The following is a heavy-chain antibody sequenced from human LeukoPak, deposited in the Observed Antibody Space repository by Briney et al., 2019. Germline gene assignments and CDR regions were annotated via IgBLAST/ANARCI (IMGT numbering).Heavy chain of an antibody. CDR1: GFTFSSYA. CDR3: AKTIFGVVIGNFDY. D-gene: IGHD3-3*01. Sequence: GGSLRLSCAASGFTFSSYAMSWVRQAPGKGLEWVSAISGSGGSTYYADSVKGQFTISRDNSKNTLYLQMNSLRAEDTAVYYCAKTIFGVVIGNFDYWGQGTLVTVSS. J-gene: IGHJ4*02. V-gene: IGHV3-23*01. CDR2: ISGSGGST.